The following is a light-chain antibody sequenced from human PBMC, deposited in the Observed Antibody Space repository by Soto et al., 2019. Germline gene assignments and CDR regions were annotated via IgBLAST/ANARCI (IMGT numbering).Light chain of an antibody. J-gene: IGKJ5*01. Sequence: DIQLTQSPSFLSASVGDRVTITCRASQGISSYFAWYQQKPGKAPKLLIYAASTLQSGVPSRFSGSGSGTEFTLTISSLQPEDFAAYYCQQLNSYPITFGQGTRLEIK. CDR2: AAS. V-gene: IGKV1-9*01. CDR1: QGISSY. CDR3: QQLNSYPIT.